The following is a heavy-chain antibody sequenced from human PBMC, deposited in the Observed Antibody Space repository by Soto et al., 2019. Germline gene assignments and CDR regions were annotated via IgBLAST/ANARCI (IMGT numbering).Heavy chain of an antibody. J-gene: IGHJ6*02. D-gene: IGHD6-19*01. V-gene: IGHV1-69*13. CDR3: ARGGSGLLYYYYGMDV. CDR2: IIPIFGTA. Sequence: SVKVSCKASGGTLSSYAISWVRQAPGQGLEWMGGIIPIFGTANYAQKFQGRVTITADESTSTAYMELSSLRSEDTAVYYCARGGSGLLYYYYGMDVWGQGTTVTVSS. CDR1: GGTLSSYA.